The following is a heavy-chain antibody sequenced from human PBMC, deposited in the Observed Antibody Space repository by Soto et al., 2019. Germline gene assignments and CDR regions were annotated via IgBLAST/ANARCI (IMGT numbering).Heavy chain of an antibody. CDR1: GYTFTSYG. J-gene: IGHJ5*02. CDR2: ISAYNGNT. V-gene: IGHV1-18*01. Sequence: GASVKVSCKASGYTFTSYGISWVRQAPGQGLEWMGWISAYNGNTNYAQKLQGRVTMTTDTSTSTAYMELSSLRSEDTAVYYCATGATTVTTLWNWFDLWGQGTLVTVSS. D-gene: IGHD4-17*01. CDR3: ATGATTVTTLWNWFDL.